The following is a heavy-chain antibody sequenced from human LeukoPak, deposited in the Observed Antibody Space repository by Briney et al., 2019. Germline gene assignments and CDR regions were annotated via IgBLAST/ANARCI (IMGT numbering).Heavy chain of an antibody. CDR3: ARLIFGVVNDAFDI. CDR2: IYTSGNT. Sequence: PSETLSLTCNVSGVSITTYYWSWIRQPPGKGLEWIGYIYTSGNTDYNPSLKSRVTLSADTSKNQFSLRLSSVTAADTAVYYCARLIFGVVNDAFDIWGLGTMVTVSS. CDR1: GVSITTYY. D-gene: IGHD3-3*01. V-gene: IGHV4-4*09. J-gene: IGHJ3*02.